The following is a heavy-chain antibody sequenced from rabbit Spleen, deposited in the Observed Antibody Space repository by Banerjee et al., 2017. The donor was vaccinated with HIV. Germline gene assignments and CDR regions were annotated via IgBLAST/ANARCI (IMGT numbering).Heavy chain of an antibody. J-gene: IGHJ4*01. CDR1: GFDFGTYY. Sequence: QLVESGGGLVQPGGSLKLTCKASGFDFGTYYMSWVRQAPGKGLKWIGYIDPVFGIAVYAIWVNGRFTISSHNAQNTLYLQLNSLTAADTATYFCARDMGVAAGYYFNLWGPGTLVTVS. V-gene: IGHV1S7*01. D-gene: IGHD4-1*01. CDR2: IDPVFGIA. CDR3: ARDMGVAAGYYFNL.